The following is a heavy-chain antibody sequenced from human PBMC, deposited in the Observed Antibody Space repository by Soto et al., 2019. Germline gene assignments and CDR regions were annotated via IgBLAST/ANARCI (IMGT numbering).Heavy chain of an antibody. Sequence: SETLSLTCAVYGGSFSSYYWSWIHQPPGKGLEWIGEINHSGSTKYNPSLKSRVSISVDTSKNQFSLRLSSVTAADTAVYYCASQRPTVTTFDHWGQGTPVTVSS. D-gene: IGHD4-17*01. V-gene: IGHV4-34*01. CDR2: INHSGST. J-gene: IGHJ4*02. CDR3: ASQRPTVTTFDH. CDR1: GGSFSSYY.